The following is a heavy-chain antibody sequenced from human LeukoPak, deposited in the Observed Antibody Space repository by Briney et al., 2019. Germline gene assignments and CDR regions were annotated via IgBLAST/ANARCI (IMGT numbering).Heavy chain of an antibody. CDR3: ARDLVVGATRWFDP. Sequence: GSLRLSCAASGFTVSSNYMSWIRQPPGKGLEWIGYIYYSGSTNYNPSLKSRVTISVDTSKNQFSLKLSSVTAADTAVYYCARDLVVGATRWFDPWGQGTLVTVSS. CDR1: GFTVSSNY. V-gene: IGHV4-59*02. CDR2: IYYSGST. J-gene: IGHJ5*02. D-gene: IGHD1-26*01.